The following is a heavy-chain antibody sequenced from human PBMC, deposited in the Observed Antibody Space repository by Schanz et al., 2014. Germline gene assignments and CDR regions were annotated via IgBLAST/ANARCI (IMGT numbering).Heavy chain of an antibody. J-gene: IGHJ5*02. CDR3: ARPALWFGDNCFDP. CDR1: GFTFSSNS. Sequence: EVQLVESGGGLVQPGGSLRLSCAASGFTFSSNSMNWVRQAPGKGLEWISYIGSSSSRIDHADSVKGRFTISRDNAKNTLYLQMNRLRAEDTAVYYCARPALWFGDNCFDPWGQGTLVTVSS. D-gene: IGHD3-10*01. CDR2: IGSSSSRI. V-gene: IGHV3-48*01.